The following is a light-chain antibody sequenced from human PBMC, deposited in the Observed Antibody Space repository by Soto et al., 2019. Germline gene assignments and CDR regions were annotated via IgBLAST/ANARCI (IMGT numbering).Light chain of an antibody. J-gene: IGLJ1*01. CDR1: SSDVGGYKY. Sequence: QSALTQPASVSGSPGQSITISCTGTSSDVGGYKYVSWYQQHPGKAPKLMIYDVSNRPSGVSDRFSGSKSGNTASLTISGLQAEDEDDYYCSSYTGSSSSYVFGIGTQLTVL. CDR2: DVS. V-gene: IGLV2-14*03. CDR3: SSYTGSSSSYV.